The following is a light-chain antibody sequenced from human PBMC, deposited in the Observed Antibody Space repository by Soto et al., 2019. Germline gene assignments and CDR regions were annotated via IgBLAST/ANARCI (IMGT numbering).Light chain of an antibody. CDR2: EVS. Sequence: QSALTQPASVSGSPGQSITISCTGTSSDVGGYNYVSWYQQHPGTAPKLMIYEVSNRPSGVSNRFSGYKSGNTASLTISGLQAEDEADYYCSSYTSSSTLGVFGTGTKVTVL. CDR3: SSYTSSSTLGV. CDR1: SSDVGGYNY. V-gene: IGLV2-14*01. J-gene: IGLJ1*01.